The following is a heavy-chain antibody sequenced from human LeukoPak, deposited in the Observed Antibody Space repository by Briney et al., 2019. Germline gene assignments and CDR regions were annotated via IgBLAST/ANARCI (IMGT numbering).Heavy chain of an antibody. CDR1: GFTFSSYA. Sequence: GGSLRLSCAASGFTFSSYAMSWVRQAPGKGLEWVSAISGSGGSTYYADSVKGRFTISRDNSKNTLYLQMNSLRAEDTAVYYCARHGSGSYCLDYWGQGTLVTVSS. D-gene: IGHD3-10*01. CDR2: ISGSGGST. V-gene: IGHV3-23*01. J-gene: IGHJ4*02. CDR3: ARHGSGSYCLDY.